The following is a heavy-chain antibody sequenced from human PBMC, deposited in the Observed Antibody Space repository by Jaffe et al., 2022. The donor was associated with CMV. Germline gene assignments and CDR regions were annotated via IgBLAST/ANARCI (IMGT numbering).Heavy chain of an antibody. CDR2: ISGSGGST. V-gene: IGHV3-23*01. CDR1: GFTFSSYA. D-gene: IGHD3-9*01. CDR3: AKDSLHYDILTGYYMPNFDY. J-gene: IGHJ4*02. Sequence: EVQLLESGGGLVQPGGSLRLSCAASGFTFSSYAMSWVRQAPGKGLEWVSAISGSGGSTYYADSVKGRFTISRDNSKNTLYLQMNSLRAEDTAVYYCAKDSLHYDILTGYYMPNFDYWGQGTLVTVSS.